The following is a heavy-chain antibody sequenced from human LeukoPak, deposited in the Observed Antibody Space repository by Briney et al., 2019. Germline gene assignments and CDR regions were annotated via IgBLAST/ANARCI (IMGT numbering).Heavy chain of an antibody. J-gene: IGHJ6*03. V-gene: IGHV3-23*01. D-gene: IGHD2-15*01. Sequence: GGSLRLSCAGSGFPFSRHAVSWVRQAPGKGLEWVSSISGSGGGTHYAASVRGRFIMSRDNSKHTVYLQINSLRPADTAVYSCAKWWHEDYLYYYLDVWGNGTVVTV. CDR3: AKWWHEDYLYYYLDV. CDR2: ISGSGGGT. CDR1: GFPFSRHA.